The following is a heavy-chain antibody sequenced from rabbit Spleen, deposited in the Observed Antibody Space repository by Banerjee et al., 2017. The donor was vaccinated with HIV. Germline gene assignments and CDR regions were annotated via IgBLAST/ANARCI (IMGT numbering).Heavy chain of an antibody. CDR1: GFSFSSSYW. CDR3: ARAGEGGDGYLNL. Sequence: EQLEESGGGLVKPEGSLTLTCTASGFSFSSSYWICWVRQAPGKGLEWIACIYAGSSGSTYYASWAKGRFTISKTSSTTVTLQMTSLTDADTATYFCARAGEGGDGYLNLWGPGTLVTVS. CDR2: IYAGSSGST. D-gene: IGHD5-1*01. V-gene: IGHV1S45*01. J-gene: IGHJ4*01.